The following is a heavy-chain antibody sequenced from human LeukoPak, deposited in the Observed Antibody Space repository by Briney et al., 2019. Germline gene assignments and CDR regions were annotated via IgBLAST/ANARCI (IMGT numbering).Heavy chain of an antibody. Sequence: SETLSLTCTVSGGSISSSSYYWGWIRQPPGKGLEWIGSIYYSGSTYYNPSLKSRVTISVDTSKNQFSLKLSSVTAADTAVYYCARADYGDTDYYYYMDVWGKGTTVTVSS. V-gene: IGHV4-39*07. CDR3: ARADYGDTDYYYYMDV. J-gene: IGHJ6*03. CDR1: GGSISSSSYY. CDR2: IYYSGST. D-gene: IGHD4-17*01.